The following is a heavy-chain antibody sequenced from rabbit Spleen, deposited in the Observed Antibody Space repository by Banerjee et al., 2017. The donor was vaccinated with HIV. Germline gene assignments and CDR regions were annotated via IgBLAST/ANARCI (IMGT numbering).Heavy chain of an antibody. V-gene: IGHV1S40*01. CDR1: GFFFSEFSFNNGYD. J-gene: IGHJ4*01. D-gene: IGHD8-1*01. Sequence: QSLEESGGGLVKPGASLTLTCKASGFFFSEFSFNNGYDMCWVRQAPGKGLEWVACAYAGSSDSTYSATWAKGRFTCSKTSSTTVTLQMTSLTVAGTATYFCASDPNSSTYYTLGLWGPGTLVTVS. CDR2: AYAGSSDST. CDR3: ASDPNSSTYYTLGL.